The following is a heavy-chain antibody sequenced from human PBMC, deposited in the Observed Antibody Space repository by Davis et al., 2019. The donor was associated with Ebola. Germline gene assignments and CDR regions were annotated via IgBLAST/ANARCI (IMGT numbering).Heavy chain of an antibody. CDR2: IKQDGSEK. Sequence: GGSLRLSCAASGFTFSDYYMSWIRQAPGKGLEWVANIKQDGSEKYYVDSVKGRFTISRDNSKNTLYLQMNSLRAEDTAVYYCAKGIQLWLRRVYYMDVWGKGTTVTVSS. CDR3: AKGIQLWLRRVYYMDV. V-gene: IGHV3-7*01. CDR1: GFTFSDYY. D-gene: IGHD5-18*01. J-gene: IGHJ6*03.